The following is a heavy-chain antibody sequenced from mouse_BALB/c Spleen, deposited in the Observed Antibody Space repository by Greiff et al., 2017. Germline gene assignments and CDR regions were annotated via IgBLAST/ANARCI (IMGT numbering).Heavy chain of an antibody. V-gene: IGHV3-8*02. CDR3: ASLHYGYDEAWFAY. Sequence: EVQLQQSGPSLVKPSQTLSLTCSVTGDSITSGYWNWIRKFPGNKLEYMGYISYSGSTYYNPSLKSRISITRDTSKNQYYLQLNSVTTEDTATYYCASLHYGYDEAWFAYWGQGTLVTVSA. D-gene: IGHD2-2*01. J-gene: IGHJ3*01. CDR2: ISYSGST. CDR1: GDSITSGY.